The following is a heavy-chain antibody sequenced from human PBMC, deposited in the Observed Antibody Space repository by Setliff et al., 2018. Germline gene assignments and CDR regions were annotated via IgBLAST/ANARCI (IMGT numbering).Heavy chain of an antibody. V-gene: IGHV1-2*02. D-gene: IGHD2-15*01. J-gene: IGHJ5*02. CDR3: TVVSGGVAS. CDR1: GYTFSDNY. Sequence: ASVKVSSKASGYTFSDNYMHWVRQAPGQGLEWMGWIIPNSGGTNCAQKFQGRVTMTGDTSINTAYMELNRLTSVDTAVYFCTVVSGGVASWGQGTLVTVSS. CDR2: IIPNSGGT.